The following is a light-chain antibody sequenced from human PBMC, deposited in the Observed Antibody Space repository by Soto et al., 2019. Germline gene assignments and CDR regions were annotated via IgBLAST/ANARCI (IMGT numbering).Light chain of an antibody. CDR3: QQYDYSRT. CDR1: QSISNW. CDR2: DVS. J-gene: IGKJ1*01. V-gene: IGKV1-5*01. Sequence: DIQMTQSPSTLPASVGDRVTITCRASQSISNWLAWYQQKPGKAPKLLIYDVSALPRGVPPRFSGSGSGTEFTLTISSLHSDDFATYYCQQYDYSRTFGQGTKVDI.